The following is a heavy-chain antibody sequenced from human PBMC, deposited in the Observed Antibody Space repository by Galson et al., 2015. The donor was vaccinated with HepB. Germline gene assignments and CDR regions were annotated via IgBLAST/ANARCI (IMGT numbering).Heavy chain of an antibody. Sequence: SVKVSCKASGYTFTDYGVSWVRQAPGQGLEWMGWISAYNGRTNYAQRFQGRVTMTIDTSTNTVYMELTSLSPDDTALYYCARDRSSSSLWGQGTLVTVS. J-gene: IGHJ4*02. D-gene: IGHD6-6*01. V-gene: IGHV1-18*01. CDR2: ISAYNGRT. CDR1: GYTFTDYG. CDR3: ARDRSSSSL.